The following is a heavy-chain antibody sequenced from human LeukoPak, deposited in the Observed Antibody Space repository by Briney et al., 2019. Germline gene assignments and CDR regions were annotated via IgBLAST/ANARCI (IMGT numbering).Heavy chain of an antibody. D-gene: IGHD3-22*01. Sequence: GESLMISCGASGYSFTNHWIGWVRQMPGRGLECMGIIFPTDSYTRYSPSFQGQVTISADKSISTAYLQWSSLTASDTAMYYCASRPYYDRSGPDAFDIWGQGTMVIVSS. V-gene: IGHV5-51*01. CDR2: IFPTDSYT. CDR1: GYSFTNHW. J-gene: IGHJ3*02. CDR3: ASRPYYDRSGPDAFDI.